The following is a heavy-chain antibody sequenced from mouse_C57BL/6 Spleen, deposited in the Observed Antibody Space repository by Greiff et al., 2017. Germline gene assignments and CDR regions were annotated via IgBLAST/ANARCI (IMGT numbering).Heavy chain of an antibody. Sequence: ESGPGLVKPSQSLSLTCSVTGYSITSGYYWNWIRQFPGNKLEWMGYISYDGSNNYNPSLKNRISITRDTSKNQFFLKLNSVTTEDTATYYCARHDSTVVAHWYFDVWGTGTTVTVSS. CDR3: ARHDSTVVAHWYFDV. CDR1: GYSITSGYY. J-gene: IGHJ1*03. V-gene: IGHV3-6*01. CDR2: ISYDGSN. D-gene: IGHD1-1*01.